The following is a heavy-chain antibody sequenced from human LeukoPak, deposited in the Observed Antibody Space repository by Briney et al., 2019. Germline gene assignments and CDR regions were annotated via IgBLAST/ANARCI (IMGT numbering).Heavy chain of an antibody. CDR3: ARDLDSSGYYFSPDALHV. D-gene: IGHD3-22*01. Sequence: ASGKVSCKASGYTFTGYYRDWVRQAPGPALEWMGWINFNSGDTKYEQRFQGRVTMISDTSISTAYRELRRLRPDDTAVFYCARDLDSSGYYFSPDALHVWGQGTLVTVSS. J-gene: IGHJ3*01. V-gene: IGHV1-2*02. CDR1: GYTFTGYY. CDR2: INFNSGDT.